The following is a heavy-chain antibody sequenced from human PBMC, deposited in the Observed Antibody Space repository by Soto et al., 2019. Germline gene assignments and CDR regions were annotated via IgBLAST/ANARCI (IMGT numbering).Heavy chain of an antibody. Sequence: PSETLSLTCTLSGASIASTTYFCDWIRQPPGRGLEWVGSIYSSGKTHYRPSLKNRVTISVDRSQNQFSLQMTSGTAADTTVHSYAKNLPRTGRFDYWRQGTLVTVPS. CDR3: AKNLPRTGRFDY. CDR1: GASIASTTYF. CDR2: IYSSGKT. V-gene: IGHV4-39*01. J-gene: IGHJ4*02.